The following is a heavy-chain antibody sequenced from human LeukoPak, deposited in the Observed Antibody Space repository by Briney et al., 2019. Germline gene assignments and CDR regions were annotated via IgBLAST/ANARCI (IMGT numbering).Heavy chain of an antibody. J-gene: IGHJ4*02. CDR3: ARQYYDFWSGFYTADYYFDY. V-gene: IGHV3-21*01. D-gene: IGHD3-3*01. CDR2: ISAHSRYI. Sequence: GGSLRLSCAASGFSFSDFGMNWVRQAPGKGLEWVSSISAHSRYIYYADSVKGRFTISRDNAQTSLYLEMNSLRGEDSAVYYCARQYYDFWSGFYTADYYFDYWGRGTLVTVS. CDR1: GFSFSDFG.